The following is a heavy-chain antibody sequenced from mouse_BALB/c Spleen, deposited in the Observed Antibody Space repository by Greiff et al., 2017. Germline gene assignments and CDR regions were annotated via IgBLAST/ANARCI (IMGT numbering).Heavy chain of an antibody. CDR3: AREGGYGYPFAY. CDR1: GFSLTSYG. V-gene: IGHV2-9*02. Sequence: QVQLKESGPGLVAPSQSLSITCTVSGFSLTSYGVHWVRQPPGKGLEWLGVIWAGGSTNYNSALMSRLSISKDNSKSQVFLKMNSLQTDDTAMYYCAREGGYGYPFAYWGQGTLVTVSA. J-gene: IGHJ3*01. CDR2: IWAGGST. D-gene: IGHD1-2*01.